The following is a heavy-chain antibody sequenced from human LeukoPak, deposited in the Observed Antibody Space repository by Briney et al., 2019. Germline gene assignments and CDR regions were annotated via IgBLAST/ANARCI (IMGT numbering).Heavy chain of an antibody. CDR2: IWYDGSNK. V-gene: IGHV3-33*01. CDR3: AREGEGGAFDY. CDR1: GFTFSSYG. D-gene: IGHD3-16*01. Sequence: AGGSLRLSCAASGFTFSSYGMHWVRQAPGKGLEWVAVIWYDGSNKYYADSVKGRFTISRDNSKNTLYLQMNSLRAEDTAVYYCAREGEGGAFDYWGQETLVTVSS. J-gene: IGHJ4*02.